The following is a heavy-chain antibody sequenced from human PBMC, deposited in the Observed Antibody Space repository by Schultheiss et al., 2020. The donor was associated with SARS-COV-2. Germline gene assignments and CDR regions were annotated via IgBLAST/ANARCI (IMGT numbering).Heavy chain of an antibody. J-gene: IGHJ4*02. CDR2: ISAYNGNT. D-gene: IGHD1-26*01. CDR3: ARGGTWELRLVDY. CDR1: GYTLTELS. V-gene: IGHV1-18*01. Sequence: ASVKVSCKVSGYTLTELSMHWVRQAPGKGLEWMGWISAYNGNTNYAQKVQGRVSMTTDTSTRTAYMELRSLRSEDTAVYYCARGGTWELRLVDYWGQGTLVTVSS.